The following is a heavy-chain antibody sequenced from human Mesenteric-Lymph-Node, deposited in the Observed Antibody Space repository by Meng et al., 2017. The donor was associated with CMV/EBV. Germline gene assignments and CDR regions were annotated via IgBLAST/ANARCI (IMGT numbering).Heavy chain of an antibody. CDR1: SSYY. V-gene: IGHV3-30*02. CDR2: IHYDGSTQ. CDR3: AKGRGPNDFDP. Sequence: SSYYWGWIRQPPGKGLEWVAFIHYDGSTQYYADSVKGRFTISRDNSKITLDLQMNSLRVEDTAVYYCAKGRGPNDFDPWGQGTLVTVSS. D-gene: IGHD1-1*01. J-gene: IGHJ5*02.